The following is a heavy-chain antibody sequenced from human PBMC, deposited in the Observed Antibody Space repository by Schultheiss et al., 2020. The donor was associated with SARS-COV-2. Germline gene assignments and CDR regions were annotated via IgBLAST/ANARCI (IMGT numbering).Heavy chain of an antibody. CDR1: GFTFSSSE. CDR2: IWYDGSNK. J-gene: IGHJ4*02. D-gene: IGHD3-16*02. CDR3: AKDYRWGSYYFDY. V-gene: IGHV3-33*06. Sequence: GGSLRLSCAASGFTFSSSEMSWVRQAPGKGLEWVAVIWYDGSNKYYADSVKGRFTISRDNSKNTLYLQMNSLRAEDTAVYYCAKDYRWGSYYFDYWGQGTLVTVSS.